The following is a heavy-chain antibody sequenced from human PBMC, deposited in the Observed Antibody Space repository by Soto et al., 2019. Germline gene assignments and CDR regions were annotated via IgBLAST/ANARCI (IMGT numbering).Heavy chain of an antibody. CDR1: GFNFNIYA. CDR3: AKALGNPCYYYYMDV. J-gene: IGHJ6*03. CDR2: ISPGGDST. D-gene: IGHD1-1*01. V-gene: IGHV3-23*01. Sequence: EVQLLESGGGLVQPGGSLRLSCAASGFNFNIYAMTWVRQAPGKGLEWVSTISPGGDSTYFADSVKGRVTISRDNSKNTLSLQMNSVRAEDTATYFCAKALGNPCYYYYMDVWGTGTTVTVSS.